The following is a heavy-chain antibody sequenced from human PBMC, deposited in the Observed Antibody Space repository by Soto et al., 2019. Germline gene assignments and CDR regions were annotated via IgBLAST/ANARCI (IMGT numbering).Heavy chain of an antibody. CDR3: VREKVTMIVGFYYFDY. CDR1: GFTVSSNY. V-gene: IGHV3-66*01. D-gene: IGHD3-22*01. CDR2: IYAGGNT. Sequence: GGSLRLSCVASGFTVSSNYMSWVRQAPGKGLEWVSVIYAGGNTHYADSVEGRFTISRDNSNNMLYLQMNSLRAEDTAVYYCVREKVTMIVGFYYFDYWGQGTRVTVSS. J-gene: IGHJ4*02.